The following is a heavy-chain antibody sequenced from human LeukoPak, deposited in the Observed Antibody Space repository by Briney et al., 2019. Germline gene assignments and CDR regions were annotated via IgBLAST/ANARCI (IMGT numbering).Heavy chain of an antibody. J-gene: IGHJ4*02. CDR3: ARAGGSGLIPFDY. V-gene: IGHV3-30*03. D-gene: IGHD3-10*01. CDR2: ISYDGSNK. Sequence: GGSLRLSCAASGFTFSSYGMHWVRQAPGKGLEWVAVISYDGSNKYYADSVKGRFTISRDNSKNTLYLQMNSLRAEDTAVYYCARAGGSGLIPFDYWGQGTLVTVSS. CDR1: GFTFSSYG.